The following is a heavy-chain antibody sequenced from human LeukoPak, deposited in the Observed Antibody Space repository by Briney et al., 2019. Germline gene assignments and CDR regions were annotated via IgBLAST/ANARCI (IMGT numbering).Heavy chain of an antibody. Sequence: PGGSLRLSCAASGFTFSSYAMHWVRQAPGKGLEWVAVISYDGSNKYYADSVKGRFTISRDNSKNTLYLQMNSLRAEDTAVYYCARAKWSGSYPLFVLDYWGQGTLVTVSS. V-gene: IGHV3-30*04. J-gene: IGHJ4*02. CDR1: GFTFSSYA. D-gene: IGHD1-26*01. CDR3: ARAKWSGSYPLFVLDY. CDR2: ISYDGSNK.